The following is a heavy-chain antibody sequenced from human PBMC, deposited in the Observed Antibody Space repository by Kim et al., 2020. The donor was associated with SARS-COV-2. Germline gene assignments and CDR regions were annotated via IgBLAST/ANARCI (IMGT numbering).Heavy chain of an antibody. D-gene: IGHD2-2*01. CDR1: GGSISSYY. V-gene: IGHV4-59*01. CDR2: IYYSGST. Sequence: SETLSLTCTVSGGSISSYYWSWIRQPPGKGLEWIGYIYYSGSTNYNPSLKSRVTISVDTSKNQFSLKLSSVTAADTAVYYCARGGYCSSTSCYVPGYYYYGMDVWGQGTTVTVSS. CDR3: ARGGYCSSTSCYVPGYYYYGMDV. J-gene: IGHJ6*02.